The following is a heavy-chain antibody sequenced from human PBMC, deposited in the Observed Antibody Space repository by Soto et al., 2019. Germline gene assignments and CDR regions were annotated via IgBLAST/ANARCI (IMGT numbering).Heavy chain of an antibody. CDR1: GYTFINHG. Sequence: QVQLVQSGAEVRKPGASVKVSCKSSGYTFINHGIFWVRQAPGQGLEWMAWIYPYNGNTNYAQKFLGRVTLTTDTTTSTAYMDLRSLTSDDAAIYYWARDINGAAGGGYWGQGTLVTVSS. CDR2: IYPYNGNT. V-gene: IGHV1-18*01. D-gene: IGHD2-8*01. CDR3: ARDINGAAGGGY. J-gene: IGHJ4*02.